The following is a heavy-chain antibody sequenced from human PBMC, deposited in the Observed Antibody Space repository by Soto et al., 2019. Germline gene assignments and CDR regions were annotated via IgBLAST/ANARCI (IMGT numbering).Heavy chain of an antibody. D-gene: IGHD6-19*01. CDR2: INGYNGNT. Sequence: ASVKVSCKASGYSFTTYGISWVRQAPGQGLEWMGWINGYNGNTDYPQKLQGRVTMTTDTSTSTAYMALRSLRSDDTAVYYCAREGSAPYYYYGMDVWGQGTTVTVSS. CDR3: AREGSAPYYYYGMDV. J-gene: IGHJ6*02. CDR1: GYSFTTYG. V-gene: IGHV1-18*01.